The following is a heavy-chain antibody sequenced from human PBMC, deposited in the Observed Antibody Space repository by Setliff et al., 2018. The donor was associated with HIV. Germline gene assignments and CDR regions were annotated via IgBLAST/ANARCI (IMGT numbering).Heavy chain of an antibody. CDR1: GYTFTTYA. D-gene: IGHD6-19*01. CDR2: INAANGNT. CDR3: AREGQWLDLGDAFDI. Sequence: ASVKVSCKASGYTFTTYAIHWVRQAPGQRLEWMGWINAANGNTKNSQKFQGRVTITRDTSATTAFMELSSLRSEDTAVYYCAREGQWLDLGDAFDIWGQGAVVTVS. V-gene: IGHV1-3*01. J-gene: IGHJ3*02.